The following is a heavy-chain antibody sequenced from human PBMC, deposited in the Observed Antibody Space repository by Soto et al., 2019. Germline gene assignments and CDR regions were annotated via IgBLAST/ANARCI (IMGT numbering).Heavy chain of an antibody. Sequence: NPSETLSLTCTVSGGSISSYYWSWIRQPAGKGLEWIGRIYTSGSTNYNPSLKSRVTMSVDTSKNQFSLKLSSVTAADTAVYYCARLGPPGGFWSGYSPPTNYWGQGTLVTVSS. J-gene: IGHJ4*02. CDR2: IYTSGST. CDR3: ARLGPPGGFWSGYSPPTNY. CDR1: GGSISSYY. V-gene: IGHV4-4*07. D-gene: IGHD3-3*01.